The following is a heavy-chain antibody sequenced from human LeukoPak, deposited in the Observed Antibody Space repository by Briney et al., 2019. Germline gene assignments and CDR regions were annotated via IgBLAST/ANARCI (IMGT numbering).Heavy chain of an antibody. D-gene: IGHD1-26*01. V-gene: IGHV4-34*01. CDR1: GGSFSGYY. CDR2: INHSGST. J-gene: IGHJ4*02. CDR3: ARGQATGSNDY. Sequence: SETLSLTCAVYGGSFSGYYWSWIRQPPGKGLEWIGEINHSGSTNYNPSLKSRVTISVDTSKNQFSLKLSSVTAADTAVYYCARGQATGSNDYWGQGTLVTVSS.